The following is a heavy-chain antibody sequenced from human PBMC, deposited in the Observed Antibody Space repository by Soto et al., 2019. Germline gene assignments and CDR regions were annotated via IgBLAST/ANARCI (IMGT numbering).Heavy chain of an antibody. Sequence: VQMVESGGGVVQPGRSLRLTCAVSGFTFSDYGMHWVRQAPRKGLEWGEVVSYDGSSEFYADSVKGRFTISRDNSKITRHLQMNSLRPEDTAVYYCAKAGYCTRGNCYDYYRYGMDVWGQGTAVTVSS. CDR2: VSYDGSSE. D-gene: IGHD3-10*01. J-gene: IGHJ6*02. CDR1: GFTFSDYG. CDR3: AKAGYCTRGNCYDYYRYGMDV. V-gene: IGHV3-30*18.